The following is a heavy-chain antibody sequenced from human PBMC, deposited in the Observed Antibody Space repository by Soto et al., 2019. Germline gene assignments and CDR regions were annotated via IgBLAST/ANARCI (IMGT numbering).Heavy chain of an antibody. CDR1: GFTFSSYS. J-gene: IGHJ6*02. V-gene: IGHV3-21*01. CDR2: ISSSSSYI. D-gene: IGHD2-15*01. Sequence: XGSLRLSCAASGFTFSSYSMNWVRQAPGKGLEWVSSISSSSSYIYYADSVKGRFTISRDNAKNSLYLQMNSLRAEDTAVYYCARVGCSGGSCFYYYYYYGMDVWGQGTTVTVSS. CDR3: ARVGCSGGSCFYYYYYYGMDV.